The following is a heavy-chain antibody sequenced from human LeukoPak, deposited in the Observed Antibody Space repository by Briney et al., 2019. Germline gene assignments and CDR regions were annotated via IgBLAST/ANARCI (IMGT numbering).Heavy chain of an antibody. Sequence: PGGSLRLSCAASGFTFDDYGMSWVRQAPGKGLEWVSGINWNGGSTGYADSVRGRFTISRDNAKSSLYLQMNSLGAEDTAVYYCAELGITMIGGVWGKGTTVTISS. CDR2: INWNGGST. CDR3: AELGITMIGGV. CDR1: GFTFDDYG. V-gene: IGHV3-20*04. D-gene: IGHD3-10*02. J-gene: IGHJ6*04.